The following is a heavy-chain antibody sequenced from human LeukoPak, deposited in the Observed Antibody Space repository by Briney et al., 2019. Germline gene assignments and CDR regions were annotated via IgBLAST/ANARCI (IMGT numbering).Heavy chain of an antibody. CDR2: VSGSAEDT. Sequence: PGGSLSLSCPASGFTSRNSWMPWSRRAPGKGLEWVSTVSGSAEDTLYADSAKGRFTISRDNSKDTLFLQLNSQTAADTAMYFCAKASVAIPQYCNSWGQGTLVTVSS. D-gene: IGHD2-2*02. CDR1: GFTSRNSW. J-gene: IGHJ5*02. CDR3: AKASVAIPQYCNS. V-gene: IGHV3-23*01.